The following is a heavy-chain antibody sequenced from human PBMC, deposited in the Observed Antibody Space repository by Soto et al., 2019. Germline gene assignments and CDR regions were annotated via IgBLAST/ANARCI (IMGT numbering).Heavy chain of an antibody. CDR2: INSDGSST. CDR3: ARDLGSDIVVVPAATPLQKGAANYYYMDV. CDR1: GFTFSSYW. V-gene: IGHV3-74*01. Sequence: EVQLVESGGGLVQPGGSLRLSCAASGFTFSSYWMHWVRQAPGKGLVWVSRINSDGSSTSYADSVKGRFTISRDNAKNTLYLQMNSLRAEDTAVYYCARDLGSDIVVVPAATPLQKGAANYYYMDVWGKVTTVTVSS. J-gene: IGHJ6*03. D-gene: IGHD2-2*01.